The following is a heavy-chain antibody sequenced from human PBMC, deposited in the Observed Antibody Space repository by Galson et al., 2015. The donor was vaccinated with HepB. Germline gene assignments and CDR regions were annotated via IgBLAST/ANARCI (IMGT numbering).Heavy chain of an antibody. V-gene: IGHV3-30*18. J-gene: IGHJ4*02. CDR3: AKETTYYDDSSGYFFDY. CDR2: ISYDGSNK. D-gene: IGHD3-22*01. CDR1: GFTFSSYG. Sequence: SLRLSCAASGFTFSSYGMHWVRQAPGKGLEWVAVISYDGSNKYYADSVKGRFTISRDNSKNTLYLQMNSLRAEDTAVYYCAKETTYYDDSSGYFFDYWGQGTLVTVSS.